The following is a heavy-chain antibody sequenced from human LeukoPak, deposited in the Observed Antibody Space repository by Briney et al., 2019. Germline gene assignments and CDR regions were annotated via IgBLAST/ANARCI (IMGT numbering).Heavy chain of an antibody. CDR3: ARDRSLNYDILTGYYSSFDY. Sequence: PGGSLRLSCAASGFTFSSYWMSWVRQAPGKGLEWVSNIKQDGSEKYYVDSVKGRFTISRDNAKNSLYLQMNSLRAEDTAVYYCARDRSLNYDILTGYYSSFDYWGQGTLVTVSS. V-gene: IGHV3-7*03. CDR2: IKQDGSEK. J-gene: IGHJ4*02. CDR1: GFTFSSYW. D-gene: IGHD3-9*01.